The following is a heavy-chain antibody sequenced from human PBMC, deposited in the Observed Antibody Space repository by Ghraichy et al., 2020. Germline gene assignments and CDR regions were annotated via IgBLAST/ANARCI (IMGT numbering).Heavy chain of an antibody. D-gene: IGHD2-2*01. J-gene: IGHJ6*02. CDR3: ARGPPREIVVVAAGAPGV. Sequence: SETLSLTCAVYGGSFSGYYRTWIRQSPGKGLEWIGEIYHGGGTNYNPSLESRVTMSLDTSKNQFSLKLSSVTAADTAVYYCARGPPREIVVVAAGAPGVWGQGTTVTLAS. CDR2: IYHGGGT. CDR1: GGSFSGYY. V-gene: IGHV4-34*01.